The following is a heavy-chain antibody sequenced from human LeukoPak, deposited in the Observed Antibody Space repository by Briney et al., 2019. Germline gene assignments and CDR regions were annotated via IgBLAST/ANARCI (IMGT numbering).Heavy chain of an antibody. J-gene: IGHJ4*02. CDR2: IIPIFGTA. V-gene: IGHV1-69*06. Sequence: ASVKVSCKASGYTFTSYGINWVRQAPGQGLEWMGGIIPIFGTANYAQKFQGRVTITADKSTSTAYMELSSLRSEDTAVYYCARVYGSGSYTYFDYWGQGTLVTVSS. CDR1: GYTFTSYG. D-gene: IGHD3-10*01. CDR3: ARVYGSGSYTYFDY.